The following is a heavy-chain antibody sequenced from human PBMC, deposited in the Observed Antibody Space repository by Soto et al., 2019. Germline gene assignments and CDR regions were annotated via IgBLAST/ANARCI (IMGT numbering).Heavy chain of an antibody. V-gene: IGHV1-69*04. CDR1: GGTFSSYT. CDR3: ARDGGYDILTGYYMSYYYMDV. Sequence: ASVKVSCKASGGTFSSYTISWVRQAPGQGLEWMGRIIPILGIANYAQKFQGGVTITADKSTSTAYMELSSLRSEKTAVYYCARDGGYDILTGYYMSYYYMDVWGKGTTVTVSS. D-gene: IGHD3-9*01. CDR2: IIPILGIA. J-gene: IGHJ6*03.